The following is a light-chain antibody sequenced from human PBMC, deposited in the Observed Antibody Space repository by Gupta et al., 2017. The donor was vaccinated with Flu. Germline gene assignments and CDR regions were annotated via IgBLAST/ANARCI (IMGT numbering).Light chain of an antibody. CDR1: QSVSSSY. Sequence: EIVLTQSPGTLPLSPGERATLSCRASQSVSSSYLAWYQQKPGQAPRRLIYGASSRATGIPDRFSGSGSGTDFTLTISRLEPEDFAVYYCQQYGSSPPTFGQGTKVEIK. J-gene: IGKJ1*01. CDR3: QQYGSSPPT. V-gene: IGKV3-20*01. CDR2: GAS.